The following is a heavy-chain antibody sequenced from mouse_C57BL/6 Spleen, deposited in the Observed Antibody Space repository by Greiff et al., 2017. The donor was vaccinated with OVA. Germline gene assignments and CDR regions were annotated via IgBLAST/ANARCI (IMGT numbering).Heavy chain of an antibody. D-gene: IGHD1-1*01. J-gene: IGHJ3*01. CDR2: IDPEDGDT. CDR1: GFNIKDYY. V-gene: IGHV14-1*01. Sequence: VQLKQSGAELVRPGASVKLSCTASGFNIKDYYMHWVKQRPEQGLEWIGRIDPEDGDTESAPKFQGKATMTADTSSNTAYLQLSSLTSEDTAVYYCTPITTVVATRFADWGQGTLVTVSA. CDR3: TPITTVVATRFAD.